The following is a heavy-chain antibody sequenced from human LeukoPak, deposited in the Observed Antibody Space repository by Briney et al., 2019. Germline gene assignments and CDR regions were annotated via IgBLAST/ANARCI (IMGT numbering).Heavy chain of an antibody. CDR3: ARELPREVTLDY. V-gene: IGHV3-74*01. CDR1: GFTLSSYE. D-gene: IGHD4-23*01. CDR2: INSDGSRT. J-gene: IGHJ4*02. Sequence: GGSLRLSCAASGFTLSSYEMHWVGHAPGKGLVWVSRINSDGSRTGYADSVKGRFTISRDNAKNTLYLQMNSLRAEDTAIYYCARELPREVTLDYWAQGTLVTVSS.